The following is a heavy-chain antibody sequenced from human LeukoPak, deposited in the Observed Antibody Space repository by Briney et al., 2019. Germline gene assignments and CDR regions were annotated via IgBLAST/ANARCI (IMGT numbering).Heavy chain of an antibody. D-gene: IGHD3-22*01. J-gene: IGHJ6*03. V-gene: IGHV1-2*02. CDR3: ARVGGYYVLDYYMDV. CDR1: GYTFTGYY. CDR2: INPNSGGT. Sequence: GASVKVSCKASGYTFTGYYMHWVRQAPGQGLEWMGWINPNSGGTNYAQKFQGRVTMTRDTSISTAYMELSSLRSEDTAVYYCARVGGYYVLDYYMDVWGKGTTVTISS.